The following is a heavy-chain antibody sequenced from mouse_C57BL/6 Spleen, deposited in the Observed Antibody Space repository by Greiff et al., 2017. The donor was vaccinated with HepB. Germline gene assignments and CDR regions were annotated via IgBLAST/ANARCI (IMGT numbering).Heavy chain of an antibody. J-gene: IGHJ2*01. CDR2: INYDGSST. Sequence: EVKLMESEGGLVQPGSSMKLSCTASGFTFSDYYMAWVRQVPEKGLEWVANINYDGSSTYYLDSLKSRFIISRDNAKNILYLQMSSLKSEDTATYYCARGGYYKGYYFDYWGQGTTLTVSS. CDR3: ARGGYYKGYYFDY. V-gene: IGHV5-16*01. D-gene: IGHD2-3*01. CDR1: GFTFSDYY.